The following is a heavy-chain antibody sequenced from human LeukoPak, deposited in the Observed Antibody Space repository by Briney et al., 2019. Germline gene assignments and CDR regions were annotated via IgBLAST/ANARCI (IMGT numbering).Heavy chain of an antibody. CDR1: GFTFSSYG. J-gene: IGHJ3*02. CDR2: ISYDGSNK. D-gene: IGHD5-18*01. V-gene: IGHV3-30*18. Sequence: GRSLRLSCAASGFTFSSYGMHWVRQAPGKGLEWVAVISYDGSNKYYADSVKGRFTISRDNSKNTLYLQMNSLRAEDTAVYYCAKARVQLWLGPDAFDIWGQGTMVTVSS. CDR3: AKARVQLWLGPDAFDI.